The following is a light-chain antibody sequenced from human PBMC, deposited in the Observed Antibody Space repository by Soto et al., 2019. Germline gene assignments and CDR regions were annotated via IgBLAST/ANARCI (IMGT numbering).Light chain of an antibody. CDR2: DAS. CDR3: QQYPSYPLT. J-gene: IGKJ4*01. Sequence: DIEMAQXPSTLSASVGDRVTXXXXXSQTISSWLAWYQQKPGKAPNLLIYDASSLESGVPSRFSGSGSGTEFTLTISSLQPDDFATYYCQQYPSYPLTFGGGTXV. V-gene: IGKV1-5*01. CDR1: QTISSW.